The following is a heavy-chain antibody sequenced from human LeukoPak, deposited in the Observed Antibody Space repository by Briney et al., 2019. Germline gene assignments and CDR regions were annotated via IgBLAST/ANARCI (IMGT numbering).Heavy chain of an antibody. J-gene: IGHJ5*02. D-gene: IGHD3-22*01. Sequence: GGPLRLSCAASGFTFSSYSMNWVRQAPGKGLEWVSSISSSSSYIYYADSVKGRFTISRDNAKNSLYLQMNSLRAEDTAVYYCARADYYDSSGYYAVSWFDPWGQGTLVTVSS. CDR1: GFTFSSYS. CDR3: ARADYYDSSGYYAVSWFDP. V-gene: IGHV3-21*01. CDR2: ISSSSSYI.